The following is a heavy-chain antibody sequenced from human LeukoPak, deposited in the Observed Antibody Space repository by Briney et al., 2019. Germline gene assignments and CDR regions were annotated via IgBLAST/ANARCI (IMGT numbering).Heavy chain of an antibody. D-gene: IGHD2-2*01. CDR2: ISGSGGST. Sequence: PGGSLRLSCAASGFTFSSYAMSWVRQAPGKGLEWVSAISGSGGSTYYADSVKGRFTISRDNSKNTLYLQMNSLRAEDTAVYYCAKVLGYCSSTSCYRGHDAFDIWGQGTMVTVSS. CDR1: GFTFSSYA. J-gene: IGHJ3*02. V-gene: IGHV3-23*01. CDR3: AKVLGYCSSTSCYRGHDAFDI.